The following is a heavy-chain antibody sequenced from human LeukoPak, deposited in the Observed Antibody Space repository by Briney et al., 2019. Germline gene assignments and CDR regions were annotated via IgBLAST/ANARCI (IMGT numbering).Heavy chain of an antibody. V-gene: IGHV1-46*01. Sequence: ASVKVSCKASGYTFTSYYMHWVRQAPGQGLEWMGIINPSGGSTSYAQKFQGRVTMTRDTSTSTVYMELSSLGSEDTAVYYCARADIVVVPAAIRARYYFDYWGQGTLVTVSS. CDR2: INPSGGST. CDR1: GYTFTSYY. CDR3: ARADIVVVPAAIRARYYFDY. J-gene: IGHJ4*02. D-gene: IGHD2-2*02.